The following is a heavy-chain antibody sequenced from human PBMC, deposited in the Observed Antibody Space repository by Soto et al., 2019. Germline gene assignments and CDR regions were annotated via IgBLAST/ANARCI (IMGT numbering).Heavy chain of an antibody. CDR2: IIPIFGTA. CDR3: ARWALRWLQPYYYYGMDV. J-gene: IGHJ6*02. D-gene: IGHD5-12*01. Sequence: GASVKVSCKASGGTFSSYAISWVRQAPGQGLEWMGGIIPIFGTANYAQKFQGRVTITADKSTSTAYMELSSLRSEDTAVYYCARWALRWLQPYYYYGMDVWGQGTTVTVSS. V-gene: IGHV1-69*06. CDR1: GGTFSSYA.